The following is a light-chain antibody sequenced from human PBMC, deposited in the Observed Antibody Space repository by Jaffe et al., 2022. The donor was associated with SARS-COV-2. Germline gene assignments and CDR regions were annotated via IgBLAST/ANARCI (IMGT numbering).Light chain of an antibody. CDR2: SAS. J-gene: IGKJ5*01. CDR3: QQFSSYPIV. Sequence: DIQLTQSPSFLSASVGDRVTITCRASQDIRSSLAWYQQKPGKAPNLLIYSASTLQSGVPSRFSGSGSGTEFTLTISSLQPEDFATYYCQQFSSYPIVFGQGTRLEIK. CDR1: QDIRSS. V-gene: IGKV1-9*01.